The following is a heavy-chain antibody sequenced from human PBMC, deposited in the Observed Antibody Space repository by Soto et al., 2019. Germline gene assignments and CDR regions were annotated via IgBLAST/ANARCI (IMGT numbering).Heavy chain of an antibody. V-gene: IGHV3-23*01. J-gene: IGHJ5*02. CDR2: ISGSGGST. CDR3: AKPKFGFSFSSVWFGP. CDR1: GFTFSSYA. Sequence: GGSLRLSCAASGFTFSSYAMSWVRQAPGKGLEWVSAISGSGGSTYYADSVKGRFTISRDNSKNTLYLQMNSLRAEDTAVYYCAKPKFGFSFSSVWFGPWGQGTLVTVSS. D-gene: IGHD3-10*01.